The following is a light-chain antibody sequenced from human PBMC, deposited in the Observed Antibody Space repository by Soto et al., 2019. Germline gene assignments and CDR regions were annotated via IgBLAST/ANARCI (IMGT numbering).Light chain of an antibody. Sequence: EIVLTQCPATLSLSPGERATLSCRASQTVGTYLAWYQQKPGQPPRLLVYDASNRATGIPARFSGSGSGTEATLTSASLEPEDFTVYYGKHPSNWPPGITVGGGTKVDIK. J-gene: IGKJ4*01. V-gene: IGKV3-11*01. CDR2: DAS. CDR1: QTVGTY. CDR3: KHPSNWPPGIT.